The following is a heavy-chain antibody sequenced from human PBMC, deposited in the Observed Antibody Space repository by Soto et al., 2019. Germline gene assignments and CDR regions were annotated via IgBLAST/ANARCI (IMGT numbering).Heavy chain of an antibody. Sequence: ASVKVSCKASGGTFSSYAISWVRQAPGQGLEWMGGIIPIFGTANYAQKFQGRVTITADESTSTAYMELSSLRSEDTAVYYCARDRAAAHPFDYWGQGTLVTVSS. CDR3: ARDRAAAHPFDY. V-gene: IGHV1-69*13. CDR1: GGTFSSYA. CDR2: IIPIFGTA. J-gene: IGHJ4*02. D-gene: IGHD6-13*01.